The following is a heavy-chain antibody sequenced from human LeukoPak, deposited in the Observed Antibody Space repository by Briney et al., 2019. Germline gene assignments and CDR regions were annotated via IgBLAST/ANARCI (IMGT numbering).Heavy chain of an antibody. J-gene: IGHJ4*02. CDR1: GYTFTSYA. CDR2: INAGNGNT. D-gene: IGHD3-16*02. CDR3: AKGISIYSYFDN. V-gene: IGHV1-3*01. Sequence: GASVTVSCKASGYTFTSYAMHWVRQAPGQRLEWMGWINAGNGNTKYSQKFQGRVTITRDTSASTAYMELSSLRSEDTAVYYCAKGISIYSYFDNWGQGTLVTVSS.